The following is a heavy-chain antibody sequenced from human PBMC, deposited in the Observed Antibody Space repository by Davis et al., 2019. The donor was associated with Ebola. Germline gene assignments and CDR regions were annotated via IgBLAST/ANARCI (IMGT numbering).Heavy chain of an antibody. CDR1: GYTFTNYG. J-gene: IGHJ4*02. D-gene: IGHD2-2*02. CDR2: ISAYNGNT. CDR3: ARVQGYCTSTRCYTLGGCDY. V-gene: IGHV1-18*04. Sequence: SVKVSCKASGYTFTNYGISWVRQAPGQGLEWMGWISAYNGNTNYPQKLQGRVAMTTDTSTSTAYMELRSLRSDDTAVYYCARVQGYCTSTRCYTLGGCDYWGQGTLVTVSS.